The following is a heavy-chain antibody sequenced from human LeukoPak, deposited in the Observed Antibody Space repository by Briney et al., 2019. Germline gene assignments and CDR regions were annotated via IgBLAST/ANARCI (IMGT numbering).Heavy chain of an antibody. CDR3: AREGAVPGNPFDY. Sequence: GGSLRLSCAASGFTFSSYEMNWVRQAPGKGLVWVSRINRDGSRSYADSLKGRFTISRDNAKNTLYLEMSSLRAEDTAVYYCAREGAVPGNPFDYWGQGTLVTVSS. CDR1: GFTFSSYE. J-gene: IGHJ4*02. CDR2: INRDGSR. D-gene: IGHD6-19*01. V-gene: IGHV3-74*01.